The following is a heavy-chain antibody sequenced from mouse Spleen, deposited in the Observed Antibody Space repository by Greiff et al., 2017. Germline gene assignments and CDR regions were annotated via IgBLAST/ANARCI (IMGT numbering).Heavy chain of an antibody. CDR3: ARFSYSNYVFDY. V-gene: IGHV7-3*01. CDR2: IRNKANGYTT. J-gene: IGHJ2*01. D-gene: IGHD2-5*01. CDR1: GFTFTDYY. Sequence: EVQLVESGGGLVQPGGSLSLSCAASGFTFTDYYMSWVRQPPGKALEWLGFIRNKANGYTTEYSASVKGRFTISRDNSQSILYLQMNALRAEDSATYYCARFSYSNYVFDYWGQGTTLTVSS.